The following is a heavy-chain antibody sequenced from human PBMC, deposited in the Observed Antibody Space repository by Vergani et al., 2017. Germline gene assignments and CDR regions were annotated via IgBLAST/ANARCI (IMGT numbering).Heavy chain of an antibody. CDR3: ARRLGYCSGGSCYMAFDI. V-gene: IGHV5-51*01. J-gene: IGHJ3*02. Sequence: EVQLVQSGAEVKKPGESLKISCKGSGYSFTSYWIGLVRQLPGKGLEWRGIIYPGDSDTSYSPSFQGQVTISADKSISTAYLQWRSRKASDTAMYYCARRLGYCSGGSCYMAFDIWGQGTMVTVSS. CDR2: IYPGDSDT. CDR1: GYSFTSYW. D-gene: IGHD2-15*01.